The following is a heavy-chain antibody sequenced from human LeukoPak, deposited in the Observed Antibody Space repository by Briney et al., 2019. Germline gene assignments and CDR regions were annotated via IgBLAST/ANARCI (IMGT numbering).Heavy chain of an antibody. J-gene: IGHJ4*02. Sequence: SQTLSLTCTVSGGSISSGSYYWSWIRQPAGKGLEWIGRIYTSGSTNYNPSLKSRVTISVDTSKNQFSLKLSSVTAADTAVYYCARHLFRTMSYDYWGRGTLVTVSS. CDR1: GGSISSGSYY. V-gene: IGHV4-61*02. CDR3: ARHLFRTMSYDY. D-gene: IGHD3-22*01. CDR2: IYTSGST.